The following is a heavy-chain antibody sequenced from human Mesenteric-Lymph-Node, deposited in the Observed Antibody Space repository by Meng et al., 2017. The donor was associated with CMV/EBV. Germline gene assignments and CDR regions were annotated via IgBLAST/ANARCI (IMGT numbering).Heavy chain of an antibody. J-gene: IGHJ4*02. Sequence: ASVKVSCKASGYTFTDYYMQWVRQAPGQGLEWMGWINPNSGGTKYAQKFQGRVTMTRDTSISTAYMELSRVISDDTAVYYCARLSSSQSDYWGQGTLVTVSS. V-gene: IGHV1-2*02. D-gene: IGHD6-19*01. CDR2: INPNSGGT. CDR3: ARLSSSQSDY. CDR1: GYTFTDYY.